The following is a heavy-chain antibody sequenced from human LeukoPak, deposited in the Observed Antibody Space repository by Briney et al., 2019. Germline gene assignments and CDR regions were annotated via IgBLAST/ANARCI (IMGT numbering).Heavy chain of an antibody. Sequence: GGSLRLSCAASGFTFGVYSMNWVRQAPGKGLEWISCITGTSTTIYYADSVRGRFTISRDNAKNSLYLQLNNLRADDTAVYYCARSTDRYADYWGQGTLVTVSS. D-gene: IGHD1-1*01. CDR3: ARSTDRYADY. CDR1: GFTFGVYS. J-gene: IGHJ4*02. V-gene: IGHV3-48*01. CDR2: ITGTSTTI.